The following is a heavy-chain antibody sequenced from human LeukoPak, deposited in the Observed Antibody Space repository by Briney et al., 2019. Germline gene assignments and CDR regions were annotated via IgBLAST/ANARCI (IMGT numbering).Heavy chain of an antibody. J-gene: IGHJ6*03. D-gene: IGHD3-10*01. Sequence: SETLSLTCTVSGGSISSSSYYWGWIRQPPGKGLEWIGSIYYSGSTYYNPSLKSRVTISVDTSKNQFSPKLSSVTAADTAVYYCARRQMVRGVSSYYYYMDVWGKGTTVTISS. CDR2: IYYSGST. CDR1: GGSISSSSYY. CDR3: ARRQMVRGVSSYYYYMDV. V-gene: IGHV4-39*01.